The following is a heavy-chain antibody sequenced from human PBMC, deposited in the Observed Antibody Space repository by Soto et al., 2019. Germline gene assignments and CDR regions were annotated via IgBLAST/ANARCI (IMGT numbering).Heavy chain of an antibody. D-gene: IGHD4-17*01. CDR1: GGTFSSYA. J-gene: IGHJ5*02. CDR2: IIPIFGTA. Sequence: QVQLVQSGAEVKKPGSSVKVSCKASGGTFSSYAISWVRQAPGQGLEWMGGIIPIFGTANSAQKFQGRVTITADDSTSTVYMGLRSLRSEDTAVYYCARDDYWGGKEDWFDPWGQGTLVTVSS. CDR3: ARDDYWGGKEDWFDP. V-gene: IGHV1-69*01.